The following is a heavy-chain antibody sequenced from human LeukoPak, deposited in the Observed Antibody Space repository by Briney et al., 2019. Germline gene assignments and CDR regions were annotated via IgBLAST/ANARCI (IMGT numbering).Heavy chain of an antibody. CDR3: ASIIAVAG. D-gene: IGHD6-19*01. CDR1: GYTFTSYG. V-gene: IGHV1-18*01. J-gene: IGHJ4*02. CDR2: ISAYNGNT. Sequence: GASVKVSCKASGYTFTSYGISWVRQAPGQGLEWMGWISAYNGNTNYAQKLQGRVTMTRNTSISTAYMELSSLRSEDTAVYYCASIIAVAGWGQGTLVTVSS.